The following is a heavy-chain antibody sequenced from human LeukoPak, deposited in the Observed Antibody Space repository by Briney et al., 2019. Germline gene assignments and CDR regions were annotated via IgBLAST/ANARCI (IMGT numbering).Heavy chain of an antibody. J-gene: IGHJ4*02. CDR2: ISGSGGST. CDR1: GFTFSSHA. Sequence: GGSLRLSCAASGFTFSSHAMSWVRQAPGKGLEWVSAISGSGGSTYYADSVKGRFTISRDNSKNTLYLQMNSLRAEDTAVYYCAKVRIGTDSSGYYYPLDYWGQGTLVTVSS. CDR3: AKVRIGTDSSGYYYPLDY. V-gene: IGHV3-23*01. D-gene: IGHD3-22*01.